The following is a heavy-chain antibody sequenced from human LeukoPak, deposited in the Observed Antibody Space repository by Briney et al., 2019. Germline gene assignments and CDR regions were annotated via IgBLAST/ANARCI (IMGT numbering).Heavy chain of an antibody. J-gene: IGHJ4*02. Sequence: GGSLRLSCAASGFTFSSYLMSWVRQAPGKGLEWVANIKQDGSEKYYVDSVKGRFTISRDNAKNSLYLQVNSLRAEDTAVYYCARDRNDFWSGYFDYWGQGTPVTVSS. CDR3: ARDRNDFWSGYFDY. CDR1: GFTFSSYL. D-gene: IGHD3-3*01. CDR2: IKQDGSEK. V-gene: IGHV3-7*01.